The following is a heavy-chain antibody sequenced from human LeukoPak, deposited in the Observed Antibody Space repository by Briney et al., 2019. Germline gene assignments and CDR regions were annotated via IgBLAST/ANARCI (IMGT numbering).Heavy chain of an antibody. CDR3: ARGSHDYGDFYLFDH. J-gene: IGHJ4*02. D-gene: IGHD4-17*01. V-gene: IGHV4-34*01. Sequence: SETLSLTCAVDGRSFSGYYWSWIRQPPGKGLEWIGEINHSGSTNYNPSLKSRVTISVDTSKNQFSLKMTSVTAADTSVYYCARGSHDYGDFYLFDHWGQGTLVTVSS. CDR1: GRSFSGYY. CDR2: INHSGST.